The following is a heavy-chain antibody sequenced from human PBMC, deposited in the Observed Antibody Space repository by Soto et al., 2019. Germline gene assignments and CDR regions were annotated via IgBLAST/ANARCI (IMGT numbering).Heavy chain of an antibody. J-gene: IGHJ4*02. CDR2: IHFDGSTT. D-gene: IGHD6-19*01. V-gene: IGHV3-74*01. CDR3: ARDAYISGYYQFDY. CDR1: GFTFSSYW. Sequence: EVQLVESGGGLVQPGGSLRLSCAASGFTFSSYWMNWVRQVPGKGLVWVSRIHFDGSTTHYADSVKGRFTISRDNAKNTLSLQMNSLRADDTAVYYCARDAYISGYYQFDYWGQGTLVTVSS.